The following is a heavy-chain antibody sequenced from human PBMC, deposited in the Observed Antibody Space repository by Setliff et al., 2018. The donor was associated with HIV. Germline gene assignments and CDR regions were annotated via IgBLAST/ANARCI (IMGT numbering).Heavy chain of an antibody. D-gene: IGHD6-13*01. CDR3: ARVFSSSWYGIDC. CDR2: ITYDGSRT. J-gene: IGHJ4*02. V-gene: IGHV3-30*01. CDR1: GFTFSNFA. Sequence: SLRLSCVASGFTFSNFAMHWVRQAPGKGLEWVSVITYDGSRTYYADSVKGRFTISRDNSKNTLYLQMNSLRTEDTAVYYCARVFSSSWYGIDCWGQGTLVTVSS.